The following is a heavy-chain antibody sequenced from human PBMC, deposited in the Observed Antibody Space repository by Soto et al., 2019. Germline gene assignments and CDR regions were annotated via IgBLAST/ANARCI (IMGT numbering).Heavy chain of an antibody. J-gene: IGHJ6*02. CDR2: ISGSGGST. CDR3: ARHTTVVTPDYYYGMDV. CDR1: GFTFSSYA. D-gene: IGHD4-17*01. Sequence: PGGSLRLSCAASGFTFSSYAMSWVRQAPGKGLEWVSAISGSGGSTYYADSVKGRFTISRDNSKNTLYLQINSLRAEDTAVYYCARHTTVVTPDYYYGMDVWGQGTTVTVSS. V-gene: IGHV3-23*01.